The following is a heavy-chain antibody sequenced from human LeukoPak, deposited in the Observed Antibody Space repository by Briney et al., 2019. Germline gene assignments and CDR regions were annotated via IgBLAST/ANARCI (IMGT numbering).Heavy chain of an antibody. CDR2: ISGSGGSA. D-gene: IGHD3-22*01. CDR1: GFAVSNIY. CDR3: AKSRGDTGGYYYSYFDY. Sequence: GGSLRLSCAASGFAVSNIYMSWVRQAPGKGLEWVSVISGSGGSAYYADSVKGRFTISRDNSKNTLYLQMNSLRAEDTAVYYCAKSRGDTGGYYYSYFDYWGQGTLVTVSS. V-gene: IGHV3-23*01. J-gene: IGHJ4*02.